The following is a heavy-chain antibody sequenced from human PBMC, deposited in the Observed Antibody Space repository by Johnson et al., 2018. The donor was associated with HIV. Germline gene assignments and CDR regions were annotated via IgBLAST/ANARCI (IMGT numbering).Heavy chain of an antibody. J-gene: IGHJ3*02. CDR3: AREGPGAYYDSGGDAFDI. Sequence: QAQLVESGGGVVQPGRSLRLSCAASGFTFSSYAMHWVRQAPGKGLEWVSVISYDGSNNYYADSVKGRFTISRDNSKNTLYLQMNGLRAEDTAVYYCAREGPGAYYDSGGDAFDIWGQGTMVTVSS. V-gene: IGHV3-30-3*01. CDR1: GFTFSSYA. D-gene: IGHD3-22*01. CDR2: ISYDGSNN.